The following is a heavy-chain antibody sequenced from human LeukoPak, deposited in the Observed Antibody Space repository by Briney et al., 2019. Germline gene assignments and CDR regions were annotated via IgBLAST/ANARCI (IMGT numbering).Heavy chain of an antibody. CDR1: AFTFGSNW. CDR2: TMLEGGEK. V-gene: IGHV3-7*01. CDR3: ARGRNCDY. J-gene: IGHJ4*02. Sequence: PGRSLRLSCAPAAFTFGSNWMSWVRKAPGRGREWVANTMLEGGEKYYVDSGKGPSTISRDNAKNSLYLQINSLRAEDTAVYYCARGRNCDYWGQGTLVTVSS.